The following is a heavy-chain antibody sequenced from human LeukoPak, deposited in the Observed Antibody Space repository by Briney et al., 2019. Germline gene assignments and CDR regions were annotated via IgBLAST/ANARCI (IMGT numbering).Heavy chain of an antibody. D-gene: IGHD2-21*01. CDR2: IYYSGST. V-gene: IGHV4-39*01. J-gene: IGHJ4*02. CDR1: GGSISSGSYY. CDR3: ARCGGPDY. Sequence: SETLSLTCTVSGGSISSGSYYWSWIRQPAGKGLEWIGSIYYSGSTYYNPSLKSRVTISVDTSKNQFSLKLSSVTAADTAVYYCARCGGPDYWGQGTLVTVSS.